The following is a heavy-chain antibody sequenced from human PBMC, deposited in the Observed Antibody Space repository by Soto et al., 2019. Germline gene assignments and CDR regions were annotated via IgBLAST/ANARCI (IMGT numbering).Heavy chain of an antibody. CDR1: GFTFSNYG. CDR2: ILYDGSDK. V-gene: IGHV3-30*18. CDR3: AKDRIVMIRGVMNYYGMDV. J-gene: IGHJ6*02. D-gene: IGHD3-10*01. Sequence: QVQLVESGGGVVQPGRSLRLSCAASGFTFSNYGMHWVRQAPGKGLEWVAFILYDGSDKYFADSVKGRFTISRDNSKNTLDLQMNSMTAEDTAVYYCAKDRIVMIRGVMNYYGMDVWGHGTTVTVSS.